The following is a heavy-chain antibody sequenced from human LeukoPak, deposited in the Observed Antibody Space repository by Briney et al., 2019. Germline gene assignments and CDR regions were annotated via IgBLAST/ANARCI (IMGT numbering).Heavy chain of an antibody. D-gene: IGHD6-13*01. J-gene: IGHJ4*02. Sequence: ASVKVSCKASGYTFTGYYMHWVRQAPGQWLEWMGWINPNSGGTNYAQKFQGRVTMTRDTSISTAYMELSRLRSDDTAVYYCARDKQLVQSIDYWGQGTLVTVSS. CDR2: INPNSGGT. CDR1: GYTFTGYY. V-gene: IGHV1-2*02. CDR3: ARDKQLVQSIDY.